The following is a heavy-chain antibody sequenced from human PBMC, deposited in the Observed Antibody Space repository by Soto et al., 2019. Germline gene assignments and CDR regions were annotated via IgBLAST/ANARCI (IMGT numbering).Heavy chain of an antibody. D-gene: IGHD3-22*01. CDR2: INPSGGST. V-gene: IGHV1-46*01. Sequence: GASVKVSCKASGYTFTSYYMHWVRQAPGQGLEWMGIINPSGGSTSYAQKFQGRVTMTRDTSTSTVYMELSSLRSEDTAVYYCARVLGPNYYDSSGSTNSFDYWGQGTLVTSPQ. J-gene: IGHJ4*02. CDR1: GYTFTSYY. CDR3: ARVLGPNYYDSSGSTNSFDY.